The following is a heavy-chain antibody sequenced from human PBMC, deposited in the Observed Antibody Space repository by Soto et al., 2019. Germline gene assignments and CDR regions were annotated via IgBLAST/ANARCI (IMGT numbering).Heavy chain of an antibody. CDR2: IYYSGST. CDR1: GGSISSYY. CDR3: ARAWLRFPYFDY. V-gene: IGHV4-59*01. J-gene: IGHJ4*02. D-gene: IGHD5-12*01. Sequence: QVQLQESGPGLVKPSETLSLTCTVSGGSISSYYWSWIRQPPGKGLEWIGYIYYSGSTNYNPSLKSRVTISVDTSKNQFSLELSSVTAADTAVYYCARAWLRFPYFDYWGQGTLVTVSS.